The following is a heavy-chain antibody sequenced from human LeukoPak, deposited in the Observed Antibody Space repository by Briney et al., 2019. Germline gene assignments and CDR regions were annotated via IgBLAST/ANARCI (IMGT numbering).Heavy chain of an antibody. Sequence: PSETLSLTCTVSGGSISSYYWSWIRQPPGKGLEWIGHIYYSGSTHYNPSLKSRVTISVDTSKNQFSLKLSSVTAADTAVYYCARDSARGKFDPWGQGTLVTVSS. CDR3: ARDSARGKFDP. CDR1: GGSISSYY. J-gene: IGHJ5*02. V-gene: IGHV4-59*12. CDR2: IYYSGST.